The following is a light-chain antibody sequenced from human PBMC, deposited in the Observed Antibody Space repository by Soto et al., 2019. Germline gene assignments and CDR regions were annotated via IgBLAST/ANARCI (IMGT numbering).Light chain of an antibody. V-gene: IGKV1-12*01. CDR1: QDVGSL. CDR3: QQANSFPIT. CDR2: GAS. Sequence: DIQMTQSPSSVSASVGDRVTITCRAIQDVGSLIAWYQEKPGTAPKLVIFGASSLQSGVPSRFSGSGSGTDFPLTITSLQPEDVANYYYQQANSFPITFGQGTRLEIK. J-gene: IGKJ5*01.